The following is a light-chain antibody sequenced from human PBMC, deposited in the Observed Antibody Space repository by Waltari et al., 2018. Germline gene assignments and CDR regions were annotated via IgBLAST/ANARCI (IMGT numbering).Light chain of an antibody. Sequence: EIVMTQSPATLSVSPGARVILSVWASQSLSSYLAWYQQKLGQAPRLLIYDTSTRATGTPIRFSGGVSGTEFTLTISSLQAEDFAVYYCQQYKTWPLTFGGGTKVEIK. J-gene: IGKJ4*01. V-gene: IGKV3-15*01. CDR1: QSLSSY. CDR3: QQYKTWPLT. CDR2: DTS.